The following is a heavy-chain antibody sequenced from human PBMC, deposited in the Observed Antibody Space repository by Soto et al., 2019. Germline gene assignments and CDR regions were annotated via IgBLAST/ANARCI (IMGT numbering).Heavy chain of an antibody. J-gene: IGHJ3*02. CDR1: GVSINSGGYY. CDR3: ARGSQLERDALDI. Sequence: QVQLQESGPGLVKPSQTLSLTCSVSGVSINSGGYYWSWIRHHPGKGLEWIGYIYYTGHTFYNPSLKSRVAMSLDTSKNQFSLRLSSVTAADSAVYYCARGSQLERDALDIWGQGTMVTVSS. CDR2: IYYTGHT. V-gene: IGHV4-31*03. D-gene: IGHD1-1*01.